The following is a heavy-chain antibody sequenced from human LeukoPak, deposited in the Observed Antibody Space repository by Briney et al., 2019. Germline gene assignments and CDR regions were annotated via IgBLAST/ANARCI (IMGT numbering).Heavy chain of an antibody. CDR1: GGSFSGYY. CDR3: ARALPIVVVPAASTGYFDY. V-gene: IGHV4-34*01. CDR2: INHSGST. D-gene: IGHD2-2*01. Sequence: SETLSLTCAVYGGSFSGYYWSWIRQPPGKGLEWIGEINHSGSTNYNPSLKSRVTISVDTSKNQFSLKLSSVTAADTAVYYCARALPIVVVPAASTGYFDYWGQGTLVTASS. J-gene: IGHJ4*02.